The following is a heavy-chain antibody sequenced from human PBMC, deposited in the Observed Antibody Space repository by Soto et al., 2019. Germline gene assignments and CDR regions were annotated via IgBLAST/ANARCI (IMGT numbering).Heavy chain of an antibody. CDR3: GRQGYGDRHGLVDD. CDR1: GGSFSGYN. CDR2: VYSSGGT. Sequence: QVQLQESGPGLVKPSETLSLTCTVSGGSFSGYNWSWIRRPPGMRLEWIGYVYSSGGTSYNPSLKRRVTMSVDTSKGLFSLTLNPVTAAHTAVYFWGRQGYGDRHGLVDDWRQGTTVTVSS. D-gene: IGHD3-10*01. J-gene: IGHJ6*02. V-gene: IGHV4-59*08.